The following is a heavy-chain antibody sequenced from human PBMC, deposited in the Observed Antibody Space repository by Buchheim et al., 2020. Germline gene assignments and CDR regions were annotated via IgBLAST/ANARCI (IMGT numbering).Heavy chain of an antibody. J-gene: IGHJ4*02. CDR2: IYYSGST. D-gene: IGHD5-24*01. CDR3: ARVSRDVEMATNPDY. V-gene: IGHV4-30-4*01. Sequence: QVQLQESGPGLVKPSQTLSLTCTVSGGSISSGDYYWCWIRQPPGKGLEWIGSIYYSGSTYYNPSLKSRVTISVDTSKHQFSLKLSSVTAADTAVYYCARVSRDVEMATNPDYWGQGTL. CDR1: GGSISSGDYY.